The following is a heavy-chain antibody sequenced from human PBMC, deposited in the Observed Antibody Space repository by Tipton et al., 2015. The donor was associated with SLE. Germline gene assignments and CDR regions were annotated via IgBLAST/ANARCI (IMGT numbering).Heavy chain of an antibody. CDR1: GGSISRSNYY. J-gene: IGHJ4*02. Sequence: TLSLTCTVSGGSISRSNYYWGWIRQPPGKGLEWIGEINHSGGTNYNPSLKRRVTISGDTSKNQFSLRLNSVTAADTAVYYCARELDIMYTTYLDYWGQGPLVTVSS. D-gene: IGHD5/OR15-5a*01. CDR3: ARELDIMYTTYLDY. V-gene: IGHV4-39*07. CDR2: INHSGGT.